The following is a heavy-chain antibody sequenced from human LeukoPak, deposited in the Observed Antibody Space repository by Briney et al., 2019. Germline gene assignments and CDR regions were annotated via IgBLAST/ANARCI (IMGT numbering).Heavy chain of an antibody. Sequence: PGRSLRLSCAASGFTSSDYYMSWIRQAPGKGLEWVSYISGSRSYTNYADSVKGRFTISRDNAKNSLFLQMNSLRGEDTAVYYCARDDRAAAPHVAFDIWGQGTMVTVSS. CDR2: ISGSRSYT. V-gene: IGHV3-11*05. D-gene: IGHD6-13*01. J-gene: IGHJ3*02. CDR1: GFTSSDYY. CDR3: ARDDRAAAPHVAFDI.